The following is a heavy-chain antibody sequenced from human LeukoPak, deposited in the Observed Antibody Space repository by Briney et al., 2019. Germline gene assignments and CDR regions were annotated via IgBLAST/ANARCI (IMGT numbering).Heavy chain of an antibody. J-gene: IGHJ4*02. D-gene: IGHD3-22*01. CDR3: ARHRGFSSGFPVEY. Sequence: SETLSLTCTVSGNSISSDYCWGWVRQPPGKGLEWIGNIYRSGSTYYNPSLKSRVTLSVDTSANQFSLKLSSVTAADTAIYYCARHRGFSSGFPVEYWGQGTLVTVSS. CDR1: GNSISSDYC. CDR2: IYRSGST. V-gene: IGHV4-38-2*02.